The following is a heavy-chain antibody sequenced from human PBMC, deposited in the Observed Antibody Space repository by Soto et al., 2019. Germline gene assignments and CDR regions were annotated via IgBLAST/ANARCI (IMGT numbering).Heavy chain of an antibody. V-gene: IGHV1-18*04. J-gene: IGHJ6*02. Sequence: ASVKVSCKASGYNFTSYGISWVRQAPGQGLEWMGWISAYNGNTNYAQKLQGRVTMTTDTSTSTAYMALRSLRTDDTAVYYCARDNGGSLGERLLRLSSRGYYYGMDVWGQGTTVTVSS. CDR3: ARDNGGSLGERLLRLSSRGYYYGMDV. CDR2: ISAYNGNT. D-gene: IGHD3-16*01. CDR1: GYNFTSYG.